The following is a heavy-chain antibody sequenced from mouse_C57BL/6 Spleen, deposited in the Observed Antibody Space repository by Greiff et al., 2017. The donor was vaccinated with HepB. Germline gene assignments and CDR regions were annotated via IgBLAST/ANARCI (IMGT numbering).Heavy chain of an antibody. J-gene: IGHJ3*01. Sequence: VQLQESGAELVKPGASVKISCKASGYAFSSYWMNWVKQRPGKGLEWIGQIYPGDGDTNYNGKLKGKATLTADKSSSTAYMHLSSLTSEDSAVYFCAREGGFAYWGQGTLVTVSA. CDR2: IYPGDGDT. V-gene: IGHV1-80*01. CDR1: GYAFSSYW. CDR3: AREGGFAY.